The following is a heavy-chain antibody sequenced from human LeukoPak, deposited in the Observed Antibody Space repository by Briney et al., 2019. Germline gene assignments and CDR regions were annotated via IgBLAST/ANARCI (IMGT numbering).Heavy chain of an antibody. CDR3: ARDPHSNYEFDY. CDR1: GGSISSYY. CDR2: IYYSGST. J-gene: IGHJ4*02. Sequence: SETLSLTCTVSGGSISSYYWSWIRQPPGKGLEWIGYIYYSGSTNYNPSLKSRVTISVDTSKNQFSLKLSSVTAADTAVYYCARDPHSNYEFDYWGQGTLVTVSS. D-gene: IGHD4-11*01. V-gene: IGHV4-59*01.